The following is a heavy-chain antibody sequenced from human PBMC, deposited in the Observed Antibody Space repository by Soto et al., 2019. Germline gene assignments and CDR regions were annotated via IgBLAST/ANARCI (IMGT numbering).Heavy chain of an antibody. CDR2: IIPIFGTA. D-gene: IGHD2-2*01. V-gene: IGHV1-69*06. J-gene: IGHJ6*02. CDR3: ARDCSSTSCYSHYYYYYGMDV. CDR1: GGAFSSYA. Sequence: SVKVSCKASGGAFSSYAISWVRQAPGQGLEWMGGIIPIFGTANYAQKFQGRVTITADKSTSTAYMELSSLRSEDTAVYYCARDCSSTSCYSHYYYYYGMDVWGQGTTVTVSS.